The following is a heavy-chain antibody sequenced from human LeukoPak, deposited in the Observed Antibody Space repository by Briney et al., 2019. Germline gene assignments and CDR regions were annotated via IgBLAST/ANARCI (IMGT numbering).Heavy chain of an antibody. CDR2: ISVYSGNT. CDR3: ARGVGANSRPDY. CDR1: GYTFTSYG. V-gene: IGHV1-18*01. J-gene: IGHJ4*02. D-gene: IGHD1-26*01. Sequence: ASVKVSCKASGYTFTSYGISWVRQAPGQGLEWMGWISVYSGNTKYAQKFQGRVTMTTDTSTSTPYMELRSLKSDDTAVYYCARGVGANSRPDYWGQGTLVTVSS.